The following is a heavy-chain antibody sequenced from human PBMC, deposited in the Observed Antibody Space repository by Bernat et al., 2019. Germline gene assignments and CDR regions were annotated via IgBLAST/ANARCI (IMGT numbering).Heavy chain of an antibody. D-gene: IGHD2-2*02. Sequence: EVQLVESGGGLIQPGGSLRLSCAASGFTVSSNYMSWVRQAPGKGLEWVSVIYSGGSTYYADSVKGRFTISRGNSKNSLYLQMNSLRAEDTAVYYCARGLVPAAISPYYYGMDVWGQGTTVTVSS. CDR1: GFTVSSNY. CDR2: IYSGGST. V-gene: IGHV3-53*01. J-gene: IGHJ6*02. CDR3: ARGLVPAAISPYYYGMDV.